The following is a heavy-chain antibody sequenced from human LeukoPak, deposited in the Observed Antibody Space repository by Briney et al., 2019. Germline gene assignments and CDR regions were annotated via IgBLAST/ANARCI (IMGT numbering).Heavy chain of an antibody. Sequence: SETLSLTCAVSGYSISSGYYWGWIRQPPGKGLEWIGSIYHSGNTYYNPSLKSRVTISVDTSKNQFFPKVTSVTSADAAVSYGSRPKYGDAAYFALWGRGPLVIVS. CDR3: SRPKYGDAAYFAL. J-gene: IGHJ2*01. CDR2: IYHSGNT. V-gene: IGHV4-38-2*01. D-gene: IGHD4-17*01. CDR1: GYSISSGYY.